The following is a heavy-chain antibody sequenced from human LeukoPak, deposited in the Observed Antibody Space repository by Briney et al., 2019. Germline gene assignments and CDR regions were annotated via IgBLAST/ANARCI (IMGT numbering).Heavy chain of an antibody. D-gene: IGHD3-22*01. CDR2: IIPIFGTA. CDR1: GGTFSSYA. V-gene: IGHV1-69*05. J-gene: IGHJ4*02. CDR3: ASYSIRSSGYYYTFDY. Sequence: GASVKVTCKASGGTFSSYAISWVRQAPGQGLEWMGGIIPIFGTANYAQKFQGRVTITTDESTSTAYMELSSLRSEDTAVYYCASYSIRSSGYYYTFDYWGQGTLVTVSS.